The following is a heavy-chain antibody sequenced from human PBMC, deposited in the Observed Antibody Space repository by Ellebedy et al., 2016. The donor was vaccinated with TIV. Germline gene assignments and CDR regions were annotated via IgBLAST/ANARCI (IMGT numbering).Heavy chain of an antibody. CDR3: ATGNREPVFGVIIPNFDS. J-gene: IGHJ4*02. Sequence: AASVKVSCKVSGYILTDLSMHWVRQAPGKGLEWMGGFDPEDGEIMYAQKFKGRVTMTEDTSTDTAYMELSSLRSEDTAVYYCATGNREPVFGVIIPNFDSWGQGTLVTVSS. D-gene: IGHD3-3*01. CDR1: GYILTDLS. V-gene: IGHV1-24*01. CDR2: FDPEDGEI.